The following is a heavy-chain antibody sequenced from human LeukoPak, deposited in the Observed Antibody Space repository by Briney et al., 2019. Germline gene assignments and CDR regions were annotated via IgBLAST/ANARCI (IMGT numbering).Heavy chain of an antibody. CDR1: GFTFSSYE. J-gene: IGHJ3*02. D-gene: IGHD2-21*02. CDR3: GSYCGGDCYDAFDI. CDR2: ISSSGSTI. Sequence: PGGSLRLSCAASGFTFSSYEMNWVRHAPGKGLEWVSHISSSGSTIYYADSVKGRFTISRDNAKNSLYLQMNSLRAEDTAVFYCGSYCGGDCYDAFDIWGQGTMVTVAS. V-gene: IGHV3-48*03.